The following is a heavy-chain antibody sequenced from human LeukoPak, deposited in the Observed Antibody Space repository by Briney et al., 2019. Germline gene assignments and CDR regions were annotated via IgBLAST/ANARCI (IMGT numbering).Heavy chain of an antibody. CDR1: GFTFSSYW. CDR3: ARGVYDFWSGYYEPFDY. V-gene: IGHV3-7*03. D-gene: IGHD3-3*01. Sequence: SGGSLRLSCAASGFTFSSYWMSWVRQAPGKGLEWVANIKQDGSEKYYVDSVKGRFTISRDNAKNSLYLQINSLRAEDTAVYYCARGVYDFWSGYYEPFDYWGQGTLVTVSS. CDR2: IKQDGSEK. J-gene: IGHJ4*02.